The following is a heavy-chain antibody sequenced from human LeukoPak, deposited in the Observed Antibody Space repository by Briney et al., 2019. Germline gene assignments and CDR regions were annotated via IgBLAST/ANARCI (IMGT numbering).Heavy chain of an antibody. V-gene: IGHV4-34*01. CDR2: INHGGST. CDR3: ARHRSGPRAAFDI. D-gene: IGHD3-10*01. Sequence: SETLSLTCAVYGGSFSGYYWSWIRQPPGKGLEWIGEINHGGSTNYNPSLKSRVTISVDTSKNQFSLKLSPVTAADTAVYYCARHRSGPRAAFDIWGQGTMVTVSS. CDR1: GGSFSGYY. J-gene: IGHJ3*02.